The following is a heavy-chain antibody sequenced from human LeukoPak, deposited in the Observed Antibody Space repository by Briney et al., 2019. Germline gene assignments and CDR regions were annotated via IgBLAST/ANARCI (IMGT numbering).Heavy chain of an antibody. V-gene: IGHV5-51*01. J-gene: IGHJ4*02. CDR1: GYSFTSYW. CDR2: IYPGDADT. D-gene: IGHD3-3*01. Sequence: GESLKISCKGSGYSFTSYWIGWVGQMPGEGLEWMGIIYPGDADTTYNPSFEKELTITTDKSINTTYLQWSSIQAADTATYYCVRRSIDFRSDHGLLVDYGGQGTLVTVSS. CDR3: VRRSIDFRSDHGLLVDY.